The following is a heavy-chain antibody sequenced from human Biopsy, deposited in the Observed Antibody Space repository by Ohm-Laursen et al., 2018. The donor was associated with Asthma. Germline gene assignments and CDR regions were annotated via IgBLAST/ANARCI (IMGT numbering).Heavy chain of an antibody. Sequence: SLRLSCAATGFTFGDYWMSWVRRVPGKGLEWVANIKHDGSEKNHVDSLKGRFTISRDKSDNTLYLQMNSLRAEDTAVYYCARTFHFWSPYHAEHYQLWGQGTLVTVPS. J-gene: IGHJ1*01. D-gene: IGHD3-3*02. CDR3: ARTFHFWSPYHAEHYQL. CDR1: GFTFGDYW. CDR2: IKHDGSEK. V-gene: IGHV3-7*01.